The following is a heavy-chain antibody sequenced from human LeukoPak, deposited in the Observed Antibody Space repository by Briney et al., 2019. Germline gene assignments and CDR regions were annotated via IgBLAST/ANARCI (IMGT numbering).Heavy chain of an antibody. CDR3: ARDADIVVVPAAVSPRGAIDY. CDR1: GFTFSSYA. V-gene: IGHV3-30*04. Sequence: GGSLRLSCAASGFTFSSYAMHWVRQAPGKGLEWVAVISYDGSNKYYADSVKGRFTISRDNSKNTLYLQMNSLRAEDTAVYYCARDADIVVVPAAVSPRGAIDYWGQGTLVTVSS. CDR2: ISYDGSNK. J-gene: IGHJ4*02. D-gene: IGHD2-2*01.